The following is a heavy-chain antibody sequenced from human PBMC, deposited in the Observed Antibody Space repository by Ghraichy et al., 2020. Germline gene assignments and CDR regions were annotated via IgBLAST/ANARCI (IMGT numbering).Heavy chain of an antibody. CDR3: ARGWADSGPPDVSYFDY. J-gene: IGHJ4*02. Sequence: SETLSLTCTVSGGSISSYYWSWIRQPPGKGLEWIGYIYYSGSTNYNPSLKSRVTISVDTSKNQFSLKLSSVTAADTAVYYCARGWADSGPPDVSYFDYWGQGTLVTVSS. CDR1: GGSISSYY. CDR2: IYYSGST. V-gene: IGHV4-59*01. D-gene: IGHD2-8*02.